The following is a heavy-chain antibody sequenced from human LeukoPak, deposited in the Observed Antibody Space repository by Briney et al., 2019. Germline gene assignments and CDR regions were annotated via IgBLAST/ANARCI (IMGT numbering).Heavy chain of an antibody. V-gene: IGHV1-69*01. J-gene: IGHJ3*02. D-gene: IGHD2-21*01. Sequence: ASMNVSCKASGGTFNSYGISWVREAPGQGLEWMGGIIPIFGTANYAQKFQGRVTITADESTSTAYMELSSLRSEDTAVYYCARDIPTVASQAAFDIWGQGTMVTVSS. CDR3: ARDIPTVASQAAFDI. CDR2: IIPIFGTA. CDR1: GGTFNSYG.